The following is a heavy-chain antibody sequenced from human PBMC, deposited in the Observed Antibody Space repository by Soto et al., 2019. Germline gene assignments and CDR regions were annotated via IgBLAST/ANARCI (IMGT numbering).Heavy chain of an antibody. D-gene: IGHD2-15*01. J-gene: IGHJ3*02. V-gene: IGHV3-74*01. CDR1: GFTFSSYW. Sequence: EVQLVESGGDLVQPGGSLRLSCAASGFTFSSYWMHWVRQVPGKGLIWVARINPDGSVTGYSDSVRGRFTISRDNAKNTLYLQMNSLRVGDTAVFYCARDLPISYLRQANDILDIWGQGTMVTVSS. CDR2: INPDGSVT. CDR3: ARDLPISYLRQANDILDI.